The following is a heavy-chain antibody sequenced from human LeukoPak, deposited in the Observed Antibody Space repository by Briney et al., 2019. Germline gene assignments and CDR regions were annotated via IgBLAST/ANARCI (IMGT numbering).Heavy chain of an antibody. CDR1: GGSFSGYY. D-gene: IGHD4-11*01. Sequence: SETLSLTCAVYGGSFSGYYWSWIRQPPGKGLEWIGEINHSGSTNYNPSLKSRVTISVDTSKNQFSLKLSSVTAADTAVYYCARGMTTEGGNPYFDYWGQGTLVTVSS. CDR3: ARGMTTEGGNPYFDY. CDR2: INHSGST. V-gene: IGHV4-34*01. J-gene: IGHJ4*02.